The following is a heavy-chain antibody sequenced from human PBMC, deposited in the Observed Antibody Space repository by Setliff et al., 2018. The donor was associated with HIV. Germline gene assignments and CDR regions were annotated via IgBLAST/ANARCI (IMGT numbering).Heavy chain of an antibody. J-gene: IGHJ4*02. V-gene: IGHV5-51*01. CDR3: VRYIGAAAGYIDH. CDR2: IYPGDSDS. CDR1: GYSFVDFW. D-gene: IGHD6-25*01. Sequence: PGESLKISCHLSGYSFVDFWIGWVRQMPGKGLEWVGFIYPGDSDSRHSPSFRGQVTISADKSTTTAYLDWARLKASDTAMYYCVRYIGAAAGYIDHWGQGTLVTVSS.